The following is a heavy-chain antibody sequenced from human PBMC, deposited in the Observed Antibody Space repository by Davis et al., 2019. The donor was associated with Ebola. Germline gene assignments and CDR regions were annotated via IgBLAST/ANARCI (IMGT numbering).Heavy chain of an antibody. V-gene: IGHV3-48*04. Sequence: GGSLRLSCAASGFTFSSYSMNWVRQAPGKGLEWVSYISSSGSTIYYADSVKGRFTISRDNAKNSLYLQMNSLRAEDTAVYYCARVYGDFYYYGMDVWGQGTTVTVSS. CDR2: ISSSGSTI. CDR3: ARVYGDFYYYGMDV. J-gene: IGHJ6*02. CDR1: GFTFSSYS. D-gene: IGHD4-17*01.